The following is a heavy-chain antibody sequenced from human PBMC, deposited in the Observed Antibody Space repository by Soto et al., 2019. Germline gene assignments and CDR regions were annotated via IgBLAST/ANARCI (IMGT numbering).Heavy chain of an antibody. Sequence: GASVKVSCKASGYTFTRYDINWVRQATGQGLEWMGWMNPNSGNTGYAQKFQGRVTMTRNTSISTAYMELSSLRSEDTAVYYCARAPVKRITIFGVVIKDVRGVNLYNWFDPWGQGTLVTAPQ. CDR3: ARAPVKRITIFGVVIKDVRGVNLYNWFDP. CDR2: MNPNSGNT. J-gene: IGHJ5*02. D-gene: IGHD3-3*01. CDR1: GYTFTRYD. V-gene: IGHV1-8*01.